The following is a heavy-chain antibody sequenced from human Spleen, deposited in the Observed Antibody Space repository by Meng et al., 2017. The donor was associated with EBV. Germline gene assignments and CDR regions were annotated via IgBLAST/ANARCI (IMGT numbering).Heavy chain of an antibody. CDR3: VRVVSGYGAY. CDR1: GFNFNDYY. V-gene: IGHV3-11*01. J-gene: IGHJ4*02. CDR2: TSSAGTTI. Sequence: QVERVVAGGGFVKPGGSLSLSLAAFGFNFNDYYMGWIRQSPGKGLEWLSYTSSAGTTIYYAESVKGRFTVSRDNAKNSLYLQMNSLRAEDTAVYYCVRVVSGYGAYWGQGTLVTVSS. D-gene: IGHD5-12*01.